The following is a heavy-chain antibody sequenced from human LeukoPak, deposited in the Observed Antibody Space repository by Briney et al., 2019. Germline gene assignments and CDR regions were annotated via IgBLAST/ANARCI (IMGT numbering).Heavy chain of an antibody. V-gene: IGHV3-30*02. CDR2: IRYDGTNK. Sequence: GGSLTLSCVASGFTFNTFGMHWVRQAPGRGLEWVAFIRYDGTNKYYADSVKGRFTISRDNSKNMLYLEMNSLRAEDTAVYYCAELGITMIGGVWGKGTTVTISS. J-gene: IGHJ6*04. D-gene: IGHD3-10*02. CDR1: GFTFNTFG. CDR3: AELGITMIGGV.